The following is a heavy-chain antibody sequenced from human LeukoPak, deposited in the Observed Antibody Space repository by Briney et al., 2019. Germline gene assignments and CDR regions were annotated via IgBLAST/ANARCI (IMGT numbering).Heavy chain of an antibody. J-gene: IGHJ4*02. V-gene: IGHV3-7*04. D-gene: IGHD3-10*01. CDR3: ARRHHFGFLDS. CDR2: IKQDGSEK. Sequence: SGGSLRLSCAASGVMFPSNWMTWVRQVPGKGLEWVANIKQDGSEKYYVDSVKGRFTISRDNAKNSVYLQMNSLRAEDTAVYYCARRHHFGFLDSWGQGTLVTVSS. CDR1: GVMFPSNW.